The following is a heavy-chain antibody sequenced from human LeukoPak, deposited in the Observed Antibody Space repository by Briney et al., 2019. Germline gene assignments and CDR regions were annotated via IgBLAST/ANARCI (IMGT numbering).Heavy chain of an antibody. CDR1: GFTFSDYY. Sequence: GGSLRLSCAASGFTFSDYYMSWIRQAPGKGLGWVSYISSSGSTIYYADSVKGRFTISRDNAKNSLYLQMNSLRAEDTAVYYCARVTSDPYYYYYMDVWGKGTTVTVSS. CDR3: ARVTSDPYYYYYMDV. CDR2: ISSSGSTI. V-gene: IGHV3-11*04. D-gene: IGHD3-16*01. J-gene: IGHJ6*03.